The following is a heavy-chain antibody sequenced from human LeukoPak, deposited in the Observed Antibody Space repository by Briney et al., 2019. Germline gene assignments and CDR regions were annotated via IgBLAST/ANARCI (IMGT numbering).Heavy chain of an antibody. CDR3: AKVPTNYDFWSGYYYYMDV. CDR2: IYSGGST. J-gene: IGHJ6*03. Sequence: PGGSLRLSCAASGFTVSSNYMSWVRQAPGKGLEWVSVIYSGGSTYYADSVKGRFTISRDNSKNTLYLQMNSLRAEDTAVYYCAKVPTNYDFWSGYYYYMDVWGKGTTVTVSS. CDR1: GFTVSSNY. D-gene: IGHD3-3*01. V-gene: IGHV3-66*01.